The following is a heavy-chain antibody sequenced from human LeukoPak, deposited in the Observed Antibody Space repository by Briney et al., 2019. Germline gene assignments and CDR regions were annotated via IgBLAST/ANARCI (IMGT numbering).Heavy chain of an antibody. CDR3: AKGRRSGSLGDYYYYMDV. CDR2: ISWDGGST. J-gene: IGHJ6*03. D-gene: IGHD1-26*01. CDR1: GFTFSSYS. V-gene: IGHV3-43*01. Sequence: PGGSLRLSCAASGFTFSSYSMNWVRQAPGKGLEWVSLISWDGGSTYYADSVKGRFTISRDNSKNSLYLQMNSLRTEDTALYYCAKGRRSGSLGDYYYYMDVWGKGTTVTVSS.